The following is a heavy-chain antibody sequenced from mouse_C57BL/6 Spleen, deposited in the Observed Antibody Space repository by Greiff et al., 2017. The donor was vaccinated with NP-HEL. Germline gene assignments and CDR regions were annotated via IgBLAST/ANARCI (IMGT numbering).Heavy chain of an antibody. J-gene: IGHJ1*03. V-gene: IGHV5-16*01. CDR3: ARDDGDWYFDV. Sequence: EVHLVESEGGLVQPGSSMKLSCTASGFTFSDYYMAWVRQVPEKGLEWVANINYDGSSTYYLDSLKSRFIISRDNAKNILYLQMSSLKSEDTATYYCARDDGDWYFDVWGTGTTVTVSS. CDR2: INYDGSST. CDR1: GFTFSDYY.